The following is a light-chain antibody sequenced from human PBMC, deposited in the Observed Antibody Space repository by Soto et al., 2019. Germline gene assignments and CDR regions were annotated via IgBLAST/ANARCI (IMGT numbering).Light chain of an antibody. CDR1: QSISSY. Sequence: IQMTQSPSSLSASVGDRVTIPCRASQSISSYLNWYQQKPGEAPKVLIYAASSLQSGVPSRFSGSGSGTDFTFTISRLQPEDIATYYCQQYENLPTFGQGTRLEIK. CDR2: AAS. V-gene: IGKV1-33*01. J-gene: IGKJ5*01. CDR3: QQYENLPT.